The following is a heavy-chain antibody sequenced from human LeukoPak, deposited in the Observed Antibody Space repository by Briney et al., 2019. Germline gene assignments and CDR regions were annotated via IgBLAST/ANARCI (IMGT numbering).Heavy chain of an antibody. V-gene: IGHV3-7*01. CDR3: AKEGAYPIITYDS. D-gene: IGHD3-10*01. CDR1: GFTFSRYW. Sequence: GSLRLSCAASGFTFSRYWMNWVRQAPGKGLEWVANIKRDGNEKNYVDSVKGRFSISRDNAKNSLYLQMDSLRAEDTAVYYCAKEGAYPIITYDSWGQGALVTVSS. J-gene: IGHJ5*01. CDR2: IKRDGNEK.